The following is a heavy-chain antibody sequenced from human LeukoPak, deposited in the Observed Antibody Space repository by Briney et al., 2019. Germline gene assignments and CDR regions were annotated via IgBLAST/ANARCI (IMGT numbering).Heavy chain of an antibody. V-gene: IGHV4-39*07. CDR1: GGSISSSSFY. D-gene: IGHD2-2*02. CDR3: ARSYCSSNSCYRSLDY. CDR2: IYYSGST. J-gene: IGHJ4*02. Sequence: SETLSLTCTVCGGSISSSSFYWGWIRQPPGKGLERIGSIYYSGSTYKPSLKSRVTISVDTSKNQFSLKLSSVTAADTAVYYCARSYCSSNSCYRSLDYWGQGTLVTVSS.